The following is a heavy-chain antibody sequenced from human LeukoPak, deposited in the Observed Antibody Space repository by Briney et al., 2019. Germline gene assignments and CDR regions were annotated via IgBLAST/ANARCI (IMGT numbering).Heavy chain of an antibody. CDR2: IKQDGSEK. V-gene: IGHV3-7*01. J-gene: IGHJ6*02. CDR3: ARDVVVVPAAIPGLYYYYGMDV. D-gene: IGHD2-2*02. CDR1: GFTFSSYW. Sequence: GGSLRLSCAASGFTFSSYWMSWVRQAPGKGLEWVANIKQDGSEKYYVDSVKGRSTISRDNAKNSLYLQMNSLRAEDTAVYYCARDVVVVPAAIPGLYYYYGMDVWGQGTTVTVSS.